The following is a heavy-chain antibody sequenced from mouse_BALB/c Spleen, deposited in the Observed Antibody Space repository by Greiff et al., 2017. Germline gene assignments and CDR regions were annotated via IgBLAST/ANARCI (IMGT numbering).Heavy chain of an antibody. CDR3: ARWLLWYFDV. CDR1: GYSITSDYA. CDR2: ISYSGST. D-gene: IGHD2-3*01. J-gene: IGHJ1*01. Sequence: VQLKESGPGLVKPSQSLSLTCTVTGYSITSDYAWNWIRQFPGNKLEWMGYISYSGSTSYNPSLKSRISITRDTSKNQFFLQLNSVTTEDTATYYCARWLLWYFDVWGAGTTVTVSS. V-gene: IGHV3-2*02.